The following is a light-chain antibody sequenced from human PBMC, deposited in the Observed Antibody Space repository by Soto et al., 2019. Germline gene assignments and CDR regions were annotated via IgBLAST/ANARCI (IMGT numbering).Light chain of an antibody. J-gene: IGKJ1*01. CDR2: QAS. CDR1: ECVSRW. CDR3: QQYNAYSQA. Sequence: DIQMTQSPCTLSASVGDRVTITCRASECVSRWLAWYQQKPGSTPKLLIYQASTLETGVPPWFSGSGSGTEFTLTISSLQPDDFATYYCQQYNAYSQAFGQGTKVEIK. V-gene: IGKV1-5*03.